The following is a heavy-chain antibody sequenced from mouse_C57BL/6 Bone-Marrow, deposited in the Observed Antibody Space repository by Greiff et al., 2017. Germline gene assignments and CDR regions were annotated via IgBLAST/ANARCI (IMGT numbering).Heavy chain of an antibody. J-gene: IGHJ3*01. CDR3: ARPLVPWFAY. D-gene: IGHD5-1*01. V-gene: IGHV5-6*01. CDR2: ISSGGSYT. Sequence: EVQRVESGGDLVKPGGSLKLSCAASGFTFSSYGMPWVRQTPDKRLEWVATISSGGSYTYYPDSVKGRFTISRDNAKNTLYLQMSSLKSEDTAMYYCARPLVPWFAYWGQGTLVTVSA. CDR1: GFTFSSYG.